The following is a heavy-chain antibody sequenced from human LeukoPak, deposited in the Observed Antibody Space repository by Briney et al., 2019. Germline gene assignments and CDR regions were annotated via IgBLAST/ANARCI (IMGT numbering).Heavy chain of an antibody. D-gene: IGHD2-2*01. Sequence: GASVKVSCKASGYTFTGYYMHWVRQAPGQGLEWMGGIIPIFGTANYAQKFQGRVTITADKSTSTAYMELSSLRSEDTAVYYCARAVVVPAAMDYYYMDVWGKGTTVTVSS. CDR1: GYTFTGYY. V-gene: IGHV1-69*06. CDR2: IIPIFGTA. J-gene: IGHJ6*03. CDR3: ARAVVVPAAMDYYYMDV.